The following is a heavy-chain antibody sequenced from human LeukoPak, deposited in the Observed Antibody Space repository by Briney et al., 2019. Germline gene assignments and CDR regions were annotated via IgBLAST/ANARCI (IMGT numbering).Heavy chain of an antibody. CDR2: INPNSGGT. Sequence: ASVKVSCKASGYTFTGYYMHWVRQAPGQGLEWMGRINPNSGGTNYAQKFQGRVTMARDTSISTAYMELSRLRSDDTAVYYCARLTYSSSSGFDPWGQGTLVTASS. V-gene: IGHV1-2*06. D-gene: IGHD6-13*01. CDR3: ARLTYSSSSGFDP. J-gene: IGHJ5*02. CDR1: GYTFTGYY.